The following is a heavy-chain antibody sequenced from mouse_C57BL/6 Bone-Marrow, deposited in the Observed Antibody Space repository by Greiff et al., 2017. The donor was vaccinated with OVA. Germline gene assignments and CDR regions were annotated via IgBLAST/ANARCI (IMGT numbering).Heavy chain of an antibody. V-gene: IGHV1-54*01. J-gene: IGHJ1*03. CDR2: INPGSGGT. Sequence: QVQLKESGAELVRPGTSVKVSCKASGYAFTNYLIEWVKQRPGQGLEWIGVINPGSGGTKYNEKFKGKATLTADKSSSTAYMQLSSLTSEDSAVYFCARGLLCSYWYFDVWGTGTTVTVSS. D-gene: IGHD2-1*01. CDR1: GYAFTNYL. CDR3: ARGLLCSYWYFDV.